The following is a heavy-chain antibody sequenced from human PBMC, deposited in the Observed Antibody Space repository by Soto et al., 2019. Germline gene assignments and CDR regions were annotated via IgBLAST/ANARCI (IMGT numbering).Heavy chain of an antibody. CDR1: GFLFGNFG. V-gene: IGHV3-30*03. D-gene: IGHD1-26*01. CDR3: VQGASTAHQPLDS. Sequence: QVQLVESGGGVVQPGRSLRLSCAASGFLFGNFGMHWVRRAPGEGLEWVATISGDGNDKYYSDSMKGRFTISRDNFNNTLYLQLNSLRPEDTAVYHCVQGASTAHQPLDSWGQGVLVTVSS. J-gene: IGHJ4*02. CDR2: ISGDGNDK.